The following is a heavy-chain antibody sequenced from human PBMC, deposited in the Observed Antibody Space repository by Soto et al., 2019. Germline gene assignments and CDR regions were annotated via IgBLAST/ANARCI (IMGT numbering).Heavy chain of an antibody. CDR2: IYYSGST. Sequence: SETLSLTCTVSGGSISSGDYYWSWIRQPPGKGLEWIGYIYYSGSTYYNPSLKSRVTISVDTSKNQFSLKLSSVTAADTAVYYCARETQDGYNSAPFDXWGQGTLVTVSX. D-gene: IGHD5-12*01. J-gene: IGHJ4*02. CDR1: GGSISSGDYY. CDR3: ARETQDGYNSAPFDX. V-gene: IGHV4-30-4*01.